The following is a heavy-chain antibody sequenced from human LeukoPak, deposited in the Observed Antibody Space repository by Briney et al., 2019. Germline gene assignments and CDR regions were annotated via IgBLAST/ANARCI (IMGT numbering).Heavy chain of an antibody. V-gene: IGHV3-23*01. CDR1: GFTFSSYT. CDR2: VSGSGGST. J-gene: IGHJ4*02. CDR3: AASLPNIVVVPATKGPFGY. Sequence: GGSLRLSCAASGFTFSSYTMSRVRQAPGKGLEWVSGVSGSGGSTHYADSVKGRFTISRDNSKNTLYLQMNSLRAEDTAVYYCAASLPNIVVVPATKGPFGYWGQGTLVTVSS. D-gene: IGHD2-2*01.